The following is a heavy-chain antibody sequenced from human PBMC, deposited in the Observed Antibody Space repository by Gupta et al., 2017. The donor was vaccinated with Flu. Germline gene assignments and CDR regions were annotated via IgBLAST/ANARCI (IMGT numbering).Heavy chain of an antibody. Sequence: EVQLVESGGGLVQPGGSLRLSCSASGFTFSSYAMHWVRQAPGKGLEYVSAISSNGGSTYYADSVKGRFTISRDNSKNTLYLQMSSLRAEDTAVYYCVKGERRRIVKLDYWGQGTLVTVSS. J-gene: IGHJ4*02. CDR3: VKGERRRIVKLDY. V-gene: IGHV3-64D*06. D-gene: IGHD1-1*01. CDR1: GFTFSSYA. CDR2: ISSNGGST.